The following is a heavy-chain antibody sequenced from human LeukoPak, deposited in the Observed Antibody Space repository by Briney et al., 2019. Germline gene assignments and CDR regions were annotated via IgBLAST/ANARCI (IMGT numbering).Heavy chain of an antibody. Sequence: PGGSLRLSCTVSGFTVSTNSMSWVRQAPGKGLEWVSFIYSDNTHYSDSVKGRFTISRDNSKNTLYLQMNSLRAEDTAVYYCALKTMVRDPSLFDYWGQGTLVTVSS. CDR2: IYSDNT. CDR1: GFTVSTNS. V-gene: IGHV3-53*01. J-gene: IGHJ4*02. D-gene: IGHD3-10*01. CDR3: ALKTMVRDPSLFDY.